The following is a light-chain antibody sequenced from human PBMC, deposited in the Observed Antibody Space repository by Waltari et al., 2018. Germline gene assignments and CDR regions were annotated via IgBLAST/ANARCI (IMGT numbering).Light chain of an antibody. V-gene: IGLV3-19*01. J-gene: IGLJ2*01. CDR3: NSRDSSGNHLL. Sequence: SSGLTQDPAVSVALGQTVSITSQGDSLRNYYDSCYQQKPGQAPVLVISGNNKWPSGIPNRFSASSSGSTASLTITGAQAEDEADYYCNSRDSSGNHLLFGGGTKLTVL. CDR2: GNN. CDR1: SLRNYY.